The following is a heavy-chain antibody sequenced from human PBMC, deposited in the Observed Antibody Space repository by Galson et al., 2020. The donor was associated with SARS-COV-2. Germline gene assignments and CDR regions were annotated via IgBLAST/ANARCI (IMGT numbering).Heavy chain of an antibody. CDR3: AKDSPDSSSWYIYEGGAFDI. V-gene: IGHV3-23*01. D-gene: IGHD6-13*01. CDR2: ISGSGGST. CDR1: GFTFSSYA. J-gene: IGHJ3*02. Sequence: GGSLRLSCAASGFTFSSYAMSWVRQAPGKGLEWVSAISGSGGSTYYADSVKGRFTISRDNSKNTLYLQMNSLRAEDTAVYYCAKDSPDSSSWYIYEGGAFDIWGQGTMVTVSS.